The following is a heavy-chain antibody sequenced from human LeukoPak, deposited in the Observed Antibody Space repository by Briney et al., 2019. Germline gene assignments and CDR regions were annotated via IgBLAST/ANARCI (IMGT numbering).Heavy chain of an antibody. V-gene: IGHV4-34*01. D-gene: IGHD3-22*01. CDR3: ARGAQTYYDKAPVDY. Sequence: SETLSLACAVYGGSFSGYYWSWIRQPPGKGLEWIGEINHSGSTNYNPSLKSRVTISVDTSKSQFSLKLNSMTAADTAVYYCARGAQTYYDKAPVDYWGQGTLVTVSS. J-gene: IGHJ4*02. CDR1: GGSFSGYY. CDR2: INHSGST.